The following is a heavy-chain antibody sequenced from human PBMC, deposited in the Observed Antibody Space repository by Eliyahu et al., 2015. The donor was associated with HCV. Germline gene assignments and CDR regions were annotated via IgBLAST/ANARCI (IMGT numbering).Heavy chain of an antibody. J-gene: IGHJ4*02. CDR3: ARRSGTYYN. V-gene: IGHV3-21*01. CDR2: ISSSAFSK. CDR1: GFTFSGYT. D-gene: IGHD1-26*01. Sequence: EVHLVESGGDLVKPGGSLRLSCVASGFTFSGYTMTWVRQAPGKGLEWVSSISSSAFSKYYTDSVKGRFTISRDNANNSMFLQMNSLRVDDTAVYFCARRSGTYYNWGQGTLVTVSS.